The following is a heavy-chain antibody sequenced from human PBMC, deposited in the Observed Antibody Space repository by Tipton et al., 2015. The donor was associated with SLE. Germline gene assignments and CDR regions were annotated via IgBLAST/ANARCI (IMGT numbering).Heavy chain of an antibody. Sequence: SLRLSCAASGFSFNTYAMSWVRQAPGRGLEWVSGIRDSGSSTYYADSVRGRFTMSRDNAKNTLYLQMNNLRAEDTAVYFCAKEAYDVGRPLYDYWGQGALVTVSS. J-gene: IGHJ4*02. V-gene: IGHV3-23*01. CDR3: AKEAYDVGRPLYDY. CDR1: GFSFNTYA. CDR2: IRDSGSST. D-gene: IGHD3-22*01.